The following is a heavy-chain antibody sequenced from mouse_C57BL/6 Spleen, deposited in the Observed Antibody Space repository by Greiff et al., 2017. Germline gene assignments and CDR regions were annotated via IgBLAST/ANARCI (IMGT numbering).Heavy chain of an antibody. CDR3: ARWHGYAMDY. CDR1: GYAFTNYL. V-gene: IGHV1-54*01. Sequence: VQLQQPGAELVRPGTSVKVSCKASGYAFTNYLIEWVKQRPGQGLEWIGVINPGSGGTNYNEKFKGKAPLTADKSSSTAYMQLSSLTSEDSAVYFCARWHGYAMDYWGQGTSVTVSS. CDR2: INPGSGGT. J-gene: IGHJ4*01.